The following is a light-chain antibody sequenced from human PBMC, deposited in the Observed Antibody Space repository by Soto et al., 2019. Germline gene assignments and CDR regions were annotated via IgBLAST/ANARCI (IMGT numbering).Light chain of an antibody. CDR1: QTISSNS. CDR3: QQYGSSPPVT. J-gene: IGKJ2*01. V-gene: IGKV3-20*01. Sequence: EIVLTQSPGTLSLSPGERATLSCRASQTISSNSFAWYQQKPGQAPRLLIYGASSMATGIPARFSGSGSGTDFTLTISRLEPEDFAVYYCQQYGSSPPVTFGQGTKVEIK. CDR2: GAS.